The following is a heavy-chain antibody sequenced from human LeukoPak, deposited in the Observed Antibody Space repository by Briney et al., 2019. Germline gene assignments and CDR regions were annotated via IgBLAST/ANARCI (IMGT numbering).Heavy chain of an antibody. Sequence: PGGSLRLSCAVSGITLNNYGMTWVRQAPGKGLGWVAGISDTGGRTNYADSVKGRFTISRDNPKNTLYLQMNSLRAEDTAVYFCAKRGVVIRVILVGFHKEAYYFDSWGQGALVTVSS. J-gene: IGHJ4*02. CDR3: AKRGVVIRVILVGFHKEAYYFDS. V-gene: IGHV3-23*01. CDR1: GITLNNYG. D-gene: IGHD3-22*01. CDR2: ISDTGGRT.